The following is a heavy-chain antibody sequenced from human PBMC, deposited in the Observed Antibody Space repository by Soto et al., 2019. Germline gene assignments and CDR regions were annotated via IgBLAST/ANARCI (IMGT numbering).Heavy chain of an antibody. Sequence: QVQLVQSGAEVKKPGASVKVSCKASGYTFTSYGISWVRQAPGQGLEWMGWISAYNGNTNYAQKLQGRVTMTTDTSTSKAYMELRSLRSDDTAVYYCARGQLWMNDYGDYVTVPFDYWGQGTLVTVSS. J-gene: IGHJ4*02. D-gene: IGHD4-17*01. CDR1: GYTFTSYG. V-gene: IGHV1-18*01. CDR2: ISAYNGNT. CDR3: ARGQLWMNDYGDYVTVPFDY.